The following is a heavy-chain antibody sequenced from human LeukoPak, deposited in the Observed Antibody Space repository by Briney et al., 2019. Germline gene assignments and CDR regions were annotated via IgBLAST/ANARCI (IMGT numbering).Heavy chain of an antibody. V-gene: IGHV4-59*01. CDR3: AGAPFGRNGFFDY. D-gene: IGHD3-10*01. CDR2: VYRSGST. CDR1: GGSISSYY. J-gene: IGHJ4*02. Sequence: SETLSLTCTVSGGSISSYYWNWIRQPPGKGLEWIEYVYRSGSTNYNPSLKSRVTISVDTSKNQFSLKLNSVTAADTAVYYCAGAPFGRNGFFDYWGQGTLVTVSS.